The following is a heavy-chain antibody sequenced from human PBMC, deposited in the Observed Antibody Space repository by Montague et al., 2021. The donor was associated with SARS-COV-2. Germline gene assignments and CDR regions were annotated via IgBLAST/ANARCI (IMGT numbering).Heavy chain of an antibody. V-gene: IGHV4-39*01. CDR3: ARHRTYYGEVWGTHRYTPDY. CDR1: GGSFSSSSYH. J-gene: IGHJ4*02. CDR2: IYYSGST. D-gene: IGHD3-16*02. Sequence: SETLSLTCSVYGGSFSSSSYHWGWIRQPPGKGPEWIGSIYYSGSTXYNPSLKSRVTMYGDTSKKQFSLRLTSVTAADTAVYYCARHRTYYGEVWGTHRYTPDYWGQGTLVTVSS.